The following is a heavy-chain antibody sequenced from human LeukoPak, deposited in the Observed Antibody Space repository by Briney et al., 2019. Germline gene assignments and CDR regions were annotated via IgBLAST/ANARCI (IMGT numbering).Heavy chain of an antibody. D-gene: IGHD4-11*01. Sequence: GGSLRLSXAASGLTFSSYSMNWVRQAPGKGLEWVSSISSSSYIYYADSVKGRFTISRDNAKNSLSLQMNSLRAEDTAVYYCARDRDDYPYYWGQGTLVTVSS. CDR3: ARDRDDYPYY. CDR1: GLTFSSYS. CDR2: ISSSSYI. J-gene: IGHJ4*02. V-gene: IGHV3-21*01.